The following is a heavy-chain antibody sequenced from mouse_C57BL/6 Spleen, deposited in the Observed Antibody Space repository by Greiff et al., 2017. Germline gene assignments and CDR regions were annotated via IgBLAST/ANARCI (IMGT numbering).Heavy chain of an antibody. CDR1: GFTFSNYW. J-gene: IGHJ4*01. V-gene: IGHV6-3*01. Sequence: EVKLEESGGGLVQPGGSMKLSCVASGFTFSNYWMNWVRQSPEKGLEWVAQIRLKSDNYATHYAESVKGRFTISRDDSKSSVYLQMNNLRAEDTGIYYCTAVSYAMDYWGQGTSVTVAS. CDR2: IRLKSDNYAT. CDR3: TAVSYAMDY.